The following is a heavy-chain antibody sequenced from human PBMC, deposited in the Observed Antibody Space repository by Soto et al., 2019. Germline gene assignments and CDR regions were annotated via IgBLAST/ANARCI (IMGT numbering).Heavy chain of an antibody. Sequence: QVQLVESGGGVVQPGRSLRLSCAASGFTFSSYGMHWVRQAPGKGLEWVAVIWYDGSNKYYADSVKGRFTISRDNSKNTLYLQMNSLRAEDTAVYYCARVERFWSGYYTFDYWGQGTLVTVSS. J-gene: IGHJ4*02. V-gene: IGHV3-33*01. CDR3: ARVERFWSGYYTFDY. D-gene: IGHD3-3*01. CDR2: IWYDGSNK. CDR1: GFTFSSYG.